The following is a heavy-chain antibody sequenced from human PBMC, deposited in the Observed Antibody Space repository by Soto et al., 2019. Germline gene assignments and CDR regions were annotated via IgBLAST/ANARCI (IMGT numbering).Heavy chain of an antibody. J-gene: IGHJ5*02. Sequence: ETLSLTCTVSGGSVSSGDCYWSWIRQPPGKGLEWIGYIYYSGSTNYNPSLKSRVSISLDTSKNQFSLRLTSVTAADTAVYYCARIPVDTYMINWFDPWGQGTLVTVSS. V-gene: IGHV4-61*08. CDR2: IYYSGST. CDR3: ARIPVDTYMINWFDP. D-gene: IGHD5-18*01. CDR1: GGSVSSGDCY.